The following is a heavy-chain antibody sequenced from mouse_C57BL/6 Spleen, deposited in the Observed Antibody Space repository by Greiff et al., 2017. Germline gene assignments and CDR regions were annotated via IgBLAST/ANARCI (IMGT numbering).Heavy chain of an antibody. D-gene: IGHD4-1*01. CDR2: IDPETGGT. CDR3: TRSWGGDRYFDV. Sequence: VQLQQSGAELVRPGASVTLSCKASGFTFTDYEMHWVKQTPVHGLEWIGAIDPETGGTAYNQTLQGKAILNADKSYSTASMELRSPTSVDSAVYYCTRSWGGDRYFDVWGTGTTVTVSS. V-gene: IGHV1-15*01. CDR1: GFTFTDYE. J-gene: IGHJ1*03.